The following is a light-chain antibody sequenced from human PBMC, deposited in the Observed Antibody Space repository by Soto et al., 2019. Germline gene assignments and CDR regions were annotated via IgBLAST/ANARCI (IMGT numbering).Light chain of an antibody. CDR2: DAS. J-gene: IGKJ2*01. CDR1: QDISNY. V-gene: IGKV1-33*01. CDR3: QQYDNLPPYT. Sequence: DIQMTQSPSSLSASVGDRVTITCQASQDISNYLNWYQQKPGKAPKLLIYDASNLETGVPSRFSGSGSGADFTFTIRSLKPEDIATYYCQQYDNLPPYTFGQGTKLEIK.